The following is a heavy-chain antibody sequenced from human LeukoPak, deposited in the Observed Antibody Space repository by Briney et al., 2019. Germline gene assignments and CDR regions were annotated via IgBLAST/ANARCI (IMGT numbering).Heavy chain of an antibody. Sequence: ASVKVSCKASGYTFTSYGISWVRQAPGQGLEWMGWISAYNGNTNYAQKLQGRVTMTTDTSTSTAYMELRSLRSDDTAVYYCARRGTRYNWNDNSFDYWGQGTLVTVSS. CDR3: ARRGTRYNWNDNSFDY. D-gene: IGHD1-20*01. CDR1: GYTFTSYG. V-gene: IGHV1-18*01. J-gene: IGHJ4*02. CDR2: ISAYNGNT.